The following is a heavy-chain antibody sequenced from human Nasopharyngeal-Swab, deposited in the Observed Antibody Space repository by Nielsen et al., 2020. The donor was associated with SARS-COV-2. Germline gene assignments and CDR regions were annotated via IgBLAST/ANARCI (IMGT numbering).Heavy chain of an antibody. CDR2: IKQDGSEK. J-gene: IGHJ4*02. Sequence: GESLKISCAASGFTFSSYWMSWVRQAPGKGLEWVANIKQDGSEKYYVDSVKGRFTISRGNAKNSLYLQMNSLRAEDTAVYYCARAGSSGWYYYFDYWGQGTLVTVSS. V-gene: IGHV3-7*01. CDR3: ARAGSSGWYYYFDY. D-gene: IGHD6-19*01. CDR1: GFTFSSYW.